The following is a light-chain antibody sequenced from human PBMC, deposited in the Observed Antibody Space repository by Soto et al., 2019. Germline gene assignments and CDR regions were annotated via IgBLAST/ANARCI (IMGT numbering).Light chain of an antibody. V-gene: IGLV2-23*02. CDR1: SSDVGSYNL. J-gene: IGLJ2*01. CDR3: CSYAGGVI. Sequence: QSALTQPASVSGSPGQSITISCTGTSSDVGSYNLVSWYQQYPGKAPKLMIYEVTKRPSGVSDRFSGSKSGNTASLTISGLQAEDGADYYCCSYAGGVIFGGGTKLTVL. CDR2: EVT.